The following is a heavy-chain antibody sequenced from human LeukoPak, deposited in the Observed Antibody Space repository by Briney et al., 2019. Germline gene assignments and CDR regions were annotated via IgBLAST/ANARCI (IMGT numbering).Heavy chain of an antibody. J-gene: IGHJ4*02. CDR3: TSGWQLIDF. Sequence: GGSLRLSCAASGFTFSDAWMSWVRQAPGKGLEWVGRIKSKTDGGTTDYAAPVKGKFTISRDDSKNTLYLQVNSLKTEDTAVYYCTSGWQLIDFWGQGTLVTVSS. D-gene: IGHD1-26*01. CDR2: IKSKTDGGTT. CDR1: GFTFSDAW. V-gene: IGHV3-15*01.